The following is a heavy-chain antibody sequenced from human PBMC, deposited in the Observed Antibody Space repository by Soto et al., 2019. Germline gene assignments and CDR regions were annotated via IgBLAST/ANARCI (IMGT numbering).Heavy chain of an antibody. CDR1: EFTFSSYW. CDR2: INSDGSST. V-gene: IGHV3-74*01. J-gene: IGHJ4*02. Sequence: GGSLRLSCAASEFTFSSYWMHWVRQAPGKGLVWVSRINSDGSSTSYADSVKGRFTISRDNAKNTLYLQMNSLRAEDTAVYYCAREGPRYSSGWYGSHDFDYWGQGTLVTVS. D-gene: IGHD6-19*01. CDR3: AREGPRYSSGWYGSHDFDY.